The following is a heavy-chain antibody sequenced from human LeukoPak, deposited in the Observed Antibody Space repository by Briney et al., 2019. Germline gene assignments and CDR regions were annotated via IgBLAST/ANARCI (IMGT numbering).Heavy chain of an antibody. V-gene: IGHV5-51*01. J-gene: IGHJ4*02. CDR2: IYPGDSDT. Sequence: GESLKISCQGSGYSFTSYWIGWVRQMPGKGLEWMGIIYPGDSDTRYSPSFQGQVTISADKSISTAYLQWSSLKASDTAMYYCARQYYYDSSGYWGRLDYWGQGTLVTVSS. CDR3: ARQYYYDSSGYWGRLDY. D-gene: IGHD3-22*01. CDR1: GYSFTSYW.